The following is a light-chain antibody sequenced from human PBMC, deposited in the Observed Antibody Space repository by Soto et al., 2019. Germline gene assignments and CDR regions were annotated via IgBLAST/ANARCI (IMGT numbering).Light chain of an antibody. J-gene: IGLJ3*02. Sequence: QSVLTQPASVSGSPGQSITISCTGTSNDFGNYNLVSWYQHYPGQAPKLMLYEGSKRPSGVSDRFSGSKFGSTASLTISGLQAEDEAAYYCCSYAGASTFVFGGGTKLTVL. CDR1: SNDFGNYNL. CDR2: EGS. CDR3: CSYAGASTFV. V-gene: IGLV2-23*03.